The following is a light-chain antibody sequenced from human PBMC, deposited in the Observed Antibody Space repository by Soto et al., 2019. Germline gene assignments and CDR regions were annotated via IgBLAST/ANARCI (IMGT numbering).Light chain of an antibody. CDR3: AAWDDSLNGPYV. J-gene: IGLJ1*01. V-gene: IGLV1-44*01. CDR1: SSNIGRNT. CDR2: GTN. Sequence: QSVLTQPPSASGTPGQRVTISCSGSSSNIGRNTVNWYQQFPGTAPKLLIYGTNQRPSGVPDRFSGSKSGTSASLAISGLQSEDEADYYCAAWDDSLNGPYVFGTGTKLTVL.